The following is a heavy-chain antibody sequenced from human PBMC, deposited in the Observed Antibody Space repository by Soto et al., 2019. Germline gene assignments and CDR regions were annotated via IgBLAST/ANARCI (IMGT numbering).Heavy chain of an antibody. CDR1: GGSISGHY. D-gene: IGHD6-19*01. CDR2: IFYSGST. CDR3: ARVGSSGWSPDY. J-gene: IGHJ4*02. V-gene: IGHV4-59*11. Sequence: SETLSLTCTVSGGSISGHYWIWIRQSPGKGLEWIGYIFYSGSTNYNPSLKSRVTLSADTSKNQFSLRLSSVTAADTAVYYCARVGSSGWSPDYWGQGTLVTVSS.